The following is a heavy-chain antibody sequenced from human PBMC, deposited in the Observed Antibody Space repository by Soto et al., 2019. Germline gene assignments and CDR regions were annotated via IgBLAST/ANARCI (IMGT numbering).Heavy chain of an antibody. CDR3: AASSAIAAAGYFKF. CDR1: GDLFNNHA. Sequence: QVQLVQSGAEVKEPGSSVKVSCKASGDLFNNHAFNWVRQAPGQGLEWMGRISTLFSTTNYAQKFQGRVTIGADELTTVVYLEVNNLESDDSAIYYCAASSAIAAAGYFKFWGQGTLVTVSP. V-gene: IGHV1-69*01. J-gene: IGHJ4*02. D-gene: IGHD6-13*01. CDR2: ISTLFSTT.